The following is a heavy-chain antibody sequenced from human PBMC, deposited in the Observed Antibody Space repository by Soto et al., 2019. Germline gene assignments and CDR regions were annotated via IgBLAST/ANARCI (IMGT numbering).Heavy chain of an antibody. Sequence: ESGGGLVQPGGSLRLSCAASGFTFGSYWMNWVRQAPGKGLEWVANIKQDGSERSYVDSVRGRFTISRDNAKNSLYLQMNGLRAEDTAVYYCARGNWNSGYWGQGALVTVSS. D-gene: IGHD1-7*01. J-gene: IGHJ4*02. V-gene: IGHV3-7*03. CDR3: ARGNWNSGY. CDR1: GFTFGSYW. CDR2: IKQDGSER.